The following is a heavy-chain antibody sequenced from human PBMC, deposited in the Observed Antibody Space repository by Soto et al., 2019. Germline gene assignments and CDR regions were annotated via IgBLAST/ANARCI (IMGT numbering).Heavy chain of an antibody. Sequence: EVQLLETGGGSVQPGGSLRLSCVASGFTFSSYAMSWVRQAPGTGLEWVSAISGSGRSTYYADSVKGRFTISRDNSKNTLFLQLNSLRAEDTAVYFCANGGTMTAPPGHYWGQGTLVTVSA. CDR2: ISGSGRST. J-gene: IGHJ4*02. D-gene: IGHD2-2*01. CDR1: GFTFSSYA. V-gene: IGHV3-23*01. CDR3: ANGGTMTAPPGHY.